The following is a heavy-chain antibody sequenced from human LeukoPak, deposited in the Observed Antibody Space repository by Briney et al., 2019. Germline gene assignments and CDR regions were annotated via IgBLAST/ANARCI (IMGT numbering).Heavy chain of an antibody. CDR3: TRINYDSSDYPHLFDY. Sequence: PGGSLKLSCAASGFTFSDSAVHWVRQASGKGLEWIGRIRSKTNSYATAYAASVKGRFTISRDDSKNTAYLQMNSLKTEDTAVYYCTRINYDSSDYPHLFDYWGQGTLVTVSS. D-gene: IGHD3-22*01. CDR2: IRSKTNSYAT. J-gene: IGHJ4*02. V-gene: IGHV3-73*01. CDR1: GFTFSDSA.